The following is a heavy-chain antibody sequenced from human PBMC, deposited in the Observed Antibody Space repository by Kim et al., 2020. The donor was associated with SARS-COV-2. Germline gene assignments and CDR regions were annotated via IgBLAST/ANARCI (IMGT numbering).Heavy chain of an antibody. CDR2: IYHSGST. D-gene: IGHD5-12*01. V-gene: IGHV4-38-2*02. J-gene: IGHJ6*01. CDR1: GYSISSGYY. CDR3: ARDDIVATIGGYYYYYG. Sequence: SETLSLTCTVSGYSISSGYYWGWNRQPPGKGLEWIGTIYHSGSTYYNPSLKSRVTISVDTSKNQFSLKLSSVTAADTAVYYCARDDIVATIGGYYYYYG.